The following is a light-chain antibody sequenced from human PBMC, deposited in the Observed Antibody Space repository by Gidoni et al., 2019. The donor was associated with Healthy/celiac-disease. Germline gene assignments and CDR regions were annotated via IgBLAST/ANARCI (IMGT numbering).Light chain of an antibody. CDR2: SNN. CDR3: AAWDDSLNGPV. J-gene: IGLJ2*01. Sequence: QSVLTQPPSASGTPVPRVTISFSGISSNIGSNTVNWYQQPPGTAPKLLSYSNNQRPSGVPDRFSGSKSGTSASLAISGRQAEDEADYYGAAWDDSLNGPVFGGGTKLTVL. V-gene: IGLV1-44*01. CDR1: SSNIGSNT.